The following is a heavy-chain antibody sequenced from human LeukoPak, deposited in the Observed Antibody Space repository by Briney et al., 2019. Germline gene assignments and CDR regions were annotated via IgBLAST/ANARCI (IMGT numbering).Heavy chain of an antibody. J-gene: IGHJ4*02. CDR3: ARGYYYRG. V-gene: IGHV4-61*02. D-gene: IGHD3-10*01. CDR2: IYADGGS. Sequence: SETLSLTYTVSGGSVSSENSYWNWIRQPAGKGLEWIGRIYADGGSTYNPSLKSRVTISVDTSKNQFSLRLTSMTAADTAVYYCARGYYYRGWGQGTLVTVSS. CDR1: GGSVSSENSY.